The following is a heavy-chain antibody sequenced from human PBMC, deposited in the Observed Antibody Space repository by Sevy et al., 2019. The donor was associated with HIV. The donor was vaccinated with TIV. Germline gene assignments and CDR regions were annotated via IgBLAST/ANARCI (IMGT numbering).Heavy chain of an antibody. J-gene: IGHJ4*02. CDR1: GFSFSSYS. CDR3: ARSYSSSWYILYYFEY. CDR2: IGSSNSYI. Sequence: GGSLRLSCAASGFSFSSYSVSWVRQAPGKGLEWVASIGSSNSYIYYADSVTGRFTNSRDNAKNSLFLHMNTLRAEDTAVYYCARSYSSSWYILYYFEYWGQGTPVNVSS. D-gene: IGHD6-13*01. V-gene: IGHV3-21*01.